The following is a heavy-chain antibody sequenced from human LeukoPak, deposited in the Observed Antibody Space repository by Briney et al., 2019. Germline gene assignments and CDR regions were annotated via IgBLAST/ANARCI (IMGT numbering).Heavy chain of an antibody. J-gene: IGHJ6*03. CDR2: ISSSSSYI. D-gene: IGHD3-9*01. V-gene: IGHV3-21*01. CDR1: GFTFSSYS. Sequence: PGGSLRLSCAASGFTFSSYSMNWVRQAPGKGLEWVSSISSSSSYIYYADSVKGRFTISRDNSKNTLYLQMNSLRAEDKAVYYCASTDDIPNYYYMDVWGKGTTVTVSS. CDR3: ASTDDIPNYYYMDV.